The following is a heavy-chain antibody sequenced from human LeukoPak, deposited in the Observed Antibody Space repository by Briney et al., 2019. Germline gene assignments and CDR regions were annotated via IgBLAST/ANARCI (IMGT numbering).Heavy chain of an antibody. CDR1: GFTFSDYY. CDR3: ASSYYYDSSGYYV. V-gene: IGHV3-11*06. D-gene: IGHD3-22*01. J-gene: IGHJ6*02. Sequence: GGSLRLSCAASGFTFSDYYISWNRQAPGKGLEWVSYISNSGTYTNYADSVKGRFTISRDNAKNSLYLQMNSLRAEGTAVYYCASSYYYDSSGYYVWGQGTTVTVSS. CDR2: ISNSGTYT.